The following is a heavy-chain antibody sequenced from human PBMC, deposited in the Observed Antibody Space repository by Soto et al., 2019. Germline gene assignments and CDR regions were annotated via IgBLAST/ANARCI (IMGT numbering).Heavy chain of an antibody. CDR3: AKDNLAAVTAGIRNGMGV. V-gene: IGHV3-30*18. D-gene: IGHD2-21*02. Sequence: QGQLVESGGGVVQPGTSLRLSCGASGFAFNGYGMHWVRQAPGKGLEWVAAISYDGQNRYYADSMRGRITISRDNSKNTLVLEMNGLRAEDTGFYYCAKDNLAAVTAGIRNGMGVWGRGTPVTVS. CDR1: GFAFNGYG. J-gene: IGHJ6*02. CDR2: ISYDGQNR.